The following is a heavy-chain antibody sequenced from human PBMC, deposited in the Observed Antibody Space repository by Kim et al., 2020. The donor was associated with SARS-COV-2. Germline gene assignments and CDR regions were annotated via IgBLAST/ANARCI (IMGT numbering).Heavy chain of an antibody. Sequence: STHHADPGKGRFTISRNNSKNTLYLKMNSRRAEDTAVYYCARDLVIYGMDVWGQGTTVTVSS. J-gene: IGHJ6*02. V-gene: IGHV3-66*01. CDR2: ST. CDR3: ARDLVIYGMDV. D-gene: IGHD2-21*01.